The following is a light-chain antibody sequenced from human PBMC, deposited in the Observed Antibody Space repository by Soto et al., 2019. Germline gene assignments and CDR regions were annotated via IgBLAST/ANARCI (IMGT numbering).Light chain of an antibody. CDR3: SSYTTSSTLEAV. CDR2: VVT. J-gene: IGLJ1*01. V-gene: IGLV2-14*01. CDR1: SSDVGGYNR. Sequence: QSALTQPASVSGSPGQSLTISCTGTSSDVGGYNRVSWYQQHPGKAPKLMIYVVTIRPSGVSNRFSGSKSGNTASLTISGLQAEDEAEYYCSSYTTSSTLEAVFGTGTKLTVL.